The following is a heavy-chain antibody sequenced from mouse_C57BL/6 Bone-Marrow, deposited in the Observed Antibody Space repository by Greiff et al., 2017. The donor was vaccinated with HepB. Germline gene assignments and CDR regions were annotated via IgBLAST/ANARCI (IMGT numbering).Heavy chain of an antibody. V-gene: IGHV1-47*01. J-gene: IGHJ4*01. CDR1: GYTFTTYP. D-gene: IGHD2-3*01. Sequence: VKVVESGAELVKPGASVKMSCKASGYTFTTYPIEWMKQNHGKSLEWIGNFHPYNDDTKYNEKFKGKATLTVEKSSSTVYLELSRLTSDDSAVYYCARRMDYYDMDYWGQGTSVTVSS. CDR3: ARRMDYYDMDY. CDR2: FHPYNDDT.